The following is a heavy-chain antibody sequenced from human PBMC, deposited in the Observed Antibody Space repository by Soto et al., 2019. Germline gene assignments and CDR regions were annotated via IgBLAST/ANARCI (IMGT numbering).Heavy chain of an antibody. CDR2: INGGNGNI. D-gene: IGHD6-19*01. CDR3: ARSSLYDPSGGSSYGLDV. CDR1: GYTFTSYA. J-gene: IGHJ6*02. V-gene: IGHV1-3*05. Sequence: QVHLVQSGAEEKKPGASVRVSCKASGYTFTSYAMHWVRQAPGQRPEWMGWINGGNGNIKYSQKFQDRIILNRDTXAXTXXMELSSLRSEDTALYYCARSSLYDPSGGSSYGLDVWGQGTTVTVSS.